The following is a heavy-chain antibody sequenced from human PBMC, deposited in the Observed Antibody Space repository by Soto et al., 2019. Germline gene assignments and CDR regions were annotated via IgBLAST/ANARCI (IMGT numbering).Heavy chain of an antibody. CDR3: ARAQMVLTRSYFDS. V-gene: IGHV4-59*01. J-gene: IGHJ4*02. CDR2: ISSSGNT. Sequence: SETLSLTCTVSDGSISNFYWSWIRQPPGKGLEWIGYISSSGNTNYNPSPKSRVSISVDTSKNQFSLNLTSVTAADTAVYCCARAQMVLTRSYFDSWGQGTPVTVSS. D-gene: IGHD3-22*01. CDR1: DGSISNFY.